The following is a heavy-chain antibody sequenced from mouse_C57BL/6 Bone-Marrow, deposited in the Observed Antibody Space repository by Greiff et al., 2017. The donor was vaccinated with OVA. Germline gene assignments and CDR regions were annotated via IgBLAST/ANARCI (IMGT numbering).Heavy chain of an antibody. Sequence: EVQLKESGGDLVKPGGSLKLSCAASGFTFSSYGMSWVRQTPDKRLEWVATISSGGSYTYYPDSVKGRFTISRDNAKNTLYLQMSSLKSEDTAMYYCARARTGIDYWGQGTTLTVSS. CDR3: ARARTGIDY. V-gene: IGHV5-6*01. D-gene: IGHD4-1*01. CDR2: ISSGGSYT. J-gene: IGHJ2*01. CDR1: GFTFSSYG.